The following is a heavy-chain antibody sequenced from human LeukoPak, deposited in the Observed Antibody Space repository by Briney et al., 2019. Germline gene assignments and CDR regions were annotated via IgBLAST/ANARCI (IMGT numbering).Heavy chain of an antibody. V-gene: IGHV1-69*05. Sequence: ASVKVSCKASGGTFSSYAISWVLQAPGQGLEWMGRIIPIFGTANYAQKFQGRVTITTDESTSTAYMELSSLRSEDTAVYYCARDFPPDYGDYLEYFDLWGRGTLVTVSS. CDR2: IIPIFGTA. CDR3: ARDFPPDYGDYLEYFDL. CDR1: GGTFSSYA. J-gene: IGHJ2*01. D-gene: IGHD4-17*01.